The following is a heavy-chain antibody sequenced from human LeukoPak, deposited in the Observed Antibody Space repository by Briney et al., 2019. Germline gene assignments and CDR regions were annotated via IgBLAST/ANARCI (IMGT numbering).Heavy chain of an antibody. CDR2: IIPIFGTA. J-gene: IGHJ4*01. V-gene: IGHV1-69*13. CDR1: GGTFSSYA. D-gene: IGHD2-2*01. Sequence: SVKVSCKASGGTFSSYAISWVRQAPGQGLEWMGGIIPIFGTANYAQKFQGRVTITADESTSTAYMELSSLRSEDTAVYYCVMSAYCSSTSCYLPFDYWGQGTLVTVSS. CDR3: VMSAYCSSTSCYLPFDY.